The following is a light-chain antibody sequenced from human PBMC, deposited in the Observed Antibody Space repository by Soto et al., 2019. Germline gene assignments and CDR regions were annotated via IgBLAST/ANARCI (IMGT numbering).Light chain of an antibody. V-gene: IGLV2-14*01. CDR1: SSDVGAYNY. CDR2: EVR. Sequence: QSALTQPASVSGSPGQSITISCTGTSSDVGAYNYVSWYQQHPGKAPKLMIYEVRDRPSGISNRFSGSKSGNTASLTISGLQAEDEADYYCSSYTRSNTYVFGSGTQLTVL. J-gene: IGLJ7*01. CDR3: SSYTRSNTYV.